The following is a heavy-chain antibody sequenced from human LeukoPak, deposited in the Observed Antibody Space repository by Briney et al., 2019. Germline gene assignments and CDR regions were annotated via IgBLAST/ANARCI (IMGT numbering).Heavy chain of an antibody. CDR3: AKSGVGELPVLYFDY. V-gene: IGHV3-23*01. D-gene: IGHD3-10*01. J-gene: IGHJ4*02. Sequence: TGGSLRLSCAASGFTFSSYAMSWVRQAPGKGLEWVSAISGSGGSTYYADSVKGRFTISRDNSKNTLYLQMNSLRAEDTAVYYCAKSGVGELPVLYFDYWGQGTLVTVSS. CDR1: GFTFSSYA. CDR2: ISGSGGST.